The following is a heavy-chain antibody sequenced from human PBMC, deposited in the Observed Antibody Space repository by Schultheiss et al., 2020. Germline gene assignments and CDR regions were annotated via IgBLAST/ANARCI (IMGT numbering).Heavy chain of an antibody. CDR2: INHSGST. V-gene: IGHV4-34*01. CDR3: ARSTPQFPYYFDY. Sequence: SETLSLTCAVYGGSFSGYYWSWIRQPPGKGLEWIGEINHSGSTNYNPSLKSRVTISVDTSNNQFSLKLSSVTAADTAVYYCARSTPQFPYYFDYWGQGALVTVSS. D-gene: IGHD5/OR15-5a*01. J-gene: IGHJ4*02. CDR1: GGSFSGYY.